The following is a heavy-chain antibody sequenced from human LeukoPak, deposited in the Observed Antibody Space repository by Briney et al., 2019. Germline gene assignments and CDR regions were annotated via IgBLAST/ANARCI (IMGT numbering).Heavy chain of an antibody. Sequence: SETLSLTCTVSGGSISGYYWSWMRQPPGKGLEWIGYIFSSGSAAYNPSIRSRVTASIDTSKNQFSPKLRSVTAADTAVYYCARWYCSGGTCFHLDDWGQGTLVTVSS. D-gene: IGHD2-15*01. CDR1: GGSISGYY. J-gene: IGHJ4*02. CDR3: ARWYCSGGTCFHLDD. V-gene: IGHV4-59*08. CDR2: IFSSGSA.